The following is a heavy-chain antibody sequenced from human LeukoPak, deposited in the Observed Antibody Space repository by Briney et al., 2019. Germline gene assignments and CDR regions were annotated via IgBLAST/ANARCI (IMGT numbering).Heavy chain of an antibody. CDR3: AKGRSYDSSDYYYDY. CDR2: VTGSGSTT. V-gene: IGHV3-23*01. J-gene: IGHJ4*02. D-gene: IGHD3-22*01. Sequence: GGSLRLSCAASGFTFSTYWMSWVRQALGKGLKWVSTVTGSGSTTYYADSVKGRFTISRDNSKNTLSLQMNSLRAEDTAVYYCAKGRSYDSSDYYYDYWGQGTLVTVST. CDR1: GFTFSTYW.